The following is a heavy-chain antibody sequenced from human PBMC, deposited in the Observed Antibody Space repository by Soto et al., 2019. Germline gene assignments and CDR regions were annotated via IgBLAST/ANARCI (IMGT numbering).Heavy chain of an antibody. J-gene: IGHJ6*02. Sequence: SETLSLTCTVSGGSISTYYWTWVRQAPGKGLEWIGYISYSGSTNYNPSLKSRLIILLNTSKKQFSLKLSSVTAADTAVYYCARGTRATKYYNYFYGMDVWGQGNKVTVSS. CDR3: ARGTRATKYYNYFYGMDV. CDR2: ISYSGST. CDR1: GGSISTYY. V-gene: IGHV4-59*01.